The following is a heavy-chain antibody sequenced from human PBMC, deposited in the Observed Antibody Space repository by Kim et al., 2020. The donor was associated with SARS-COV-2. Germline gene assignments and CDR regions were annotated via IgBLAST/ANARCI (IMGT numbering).Heavy chain of an antibody. D-gene: IGHD3-22*01. Sequence: SETLSLTCAVSGGSISSSNWWSWVRQPPGKGLEWIGEIYHSGSTNYNPSLKSRVTISVDKSKNQFSLKLSSVTAADTAVYYCARATQNRVYYYDSTGMDVWGQGTTVTVSS. V-gene: IGHV4-4*02. CDR3: ARATQNRVYYYDSTGMDV. J-gene: IGHJ6*02. CDR2: IYHSGST. CDR1: GGSISSSNW.